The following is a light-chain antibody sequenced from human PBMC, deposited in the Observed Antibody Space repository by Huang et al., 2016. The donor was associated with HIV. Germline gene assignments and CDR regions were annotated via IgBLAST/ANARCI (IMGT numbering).Light chain of an antibody. CDR3: QQRSNFT. J-gene: IGKJ3*01. CDR1: QSVGSY. CDR2: DAS. V-gene: IGKV3-11*01. Sequence: EIVLTQSPATLSLSPGERATLSCRASQSVGSYLAWYQQKPGKAPRLLIYDASNRATGIPARFSGSGSGTDFTLTISSLEPEDFAVYYCQQRSNFTFGPGTKVDIK.